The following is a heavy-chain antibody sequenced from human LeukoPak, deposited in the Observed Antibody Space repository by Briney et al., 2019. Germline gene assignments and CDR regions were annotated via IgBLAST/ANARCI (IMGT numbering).Heavy chain of an antibody. J-gene: IGHJ6*03. D-gene: IGHD4-11*01. V-gene: IGHV4-39*01. CDR3: ARHLQYSYYYYMDV. CDR2: IYYSGTT. Sequence: SETLSLTCTVSGGSISSSSNYWGWIRQPPGKGLEWIGSIYYSGTTYYYPSLKSRVTISGYSSKNQFSLNLSSVTAADTAVYYCARHLQYSYYYYMDVWGKGTTVTVSS. CDR1: GGSISSSSNY.